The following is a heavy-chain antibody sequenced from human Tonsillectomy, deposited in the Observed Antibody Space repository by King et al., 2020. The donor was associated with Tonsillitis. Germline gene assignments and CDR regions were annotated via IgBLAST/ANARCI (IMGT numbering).Heavy chain of an antibody. D-gene: IGHD3-10*02. V-gene: IGHV3-30*02. Sequence: VQLVESGGGVVQPGGSLRLSCAASGFSSSNYGMHWVRQAPGKGLEWVAFIRSDGSIKYYADPVKGRFTISRDNSKNTQYLQINSPRPEDAAVYYCAKDVPAAFFDYWGQGTLVTVSS. CDR3: AKDVPAAFFDY. CDR2: IRSDGSIK. CDR1: GFSSSNYG. J-gene: IGHJ4*02.